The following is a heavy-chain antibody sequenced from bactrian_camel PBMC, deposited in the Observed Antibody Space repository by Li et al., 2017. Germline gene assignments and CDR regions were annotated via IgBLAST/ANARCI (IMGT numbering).Heavy chain of an antibody. Sequence: VQLVESGEGLVQPGGSLRLSCTGSGFTFKYTGMNWVRQAPGKGPEWVSGLLSDGMARYYADSVKGRFTISRDNAKSMVYLQMNSLKSEDTALYYCATDWRRASAYWGQRTQVTVS. J-gene: IGHJ4*01. D-gene: IGHD1*01. CDR2: LLSDGMAR. CDR3: ATDWRRASAY. CDR1: GFTFKYTG. V-gene: IGHV3S6*01.